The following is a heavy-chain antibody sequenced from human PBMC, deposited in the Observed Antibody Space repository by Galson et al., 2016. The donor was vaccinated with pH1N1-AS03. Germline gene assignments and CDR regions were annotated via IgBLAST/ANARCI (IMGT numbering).Heavy chain of an antibody. D-gene: IGHD6-13*01. Sequence: ETLSLTCTVSSGSISSYSWNWIRQPPGKGLEWIGSIYSIGGTNYNPSLDSRITISVEPSKNQFSLKLRSVTAADTALYYCARATAVGPPYFDYWGQGTVATVSS. CDR1: SGSISSYS. J-gene: IGHJ4*02. V-gene: IGHV4-59*01. CDR2: IYSIGGT. CDR3: ARATAVGPPYFDY.